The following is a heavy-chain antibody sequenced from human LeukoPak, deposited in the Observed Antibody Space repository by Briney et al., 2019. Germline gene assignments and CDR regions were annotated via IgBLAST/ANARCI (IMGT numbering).Heavy chain of an antibody. J-gene: IGHJ6*03. Sequence: GSVKVSCKASGYTFTSYYMHWVRQAPGQGLEWMGIIDPSGGSTSYAQKFQGRVTMTRDMSTSTVYLELSSLRSEDTAVYYCARDHGYYYGSGRKTYYYYYYMDVWGKGTTVTVSS. CDR1: GYTFTSYY. CDR3: ARDHGYYYGSGRKTYYYYYYMDV. D-gene: IGHD3-10*01. V-gene: IGHV1-46*01. CDR2: IDPSGGST.